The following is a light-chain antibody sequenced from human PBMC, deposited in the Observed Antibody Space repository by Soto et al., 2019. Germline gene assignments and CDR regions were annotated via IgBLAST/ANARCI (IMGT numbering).Light chain of an antibody. CDR2: GNT. Sequence: QSVLTQPPSVSGAPGQRVTISCTGSSSNIGAGYDVHWYQQFPGTTPKFLIYGNTNRPSGVPDRFSASKSGTSASLDITGLQAEDEAEYYCSSYGGNNNVLFGGGTKLTVL. CDR3: SSYGGNNNVL. CDR1: SSNIGAGYD. J-gene: IGLJ2*01. V-gene: IGLV1-40*01.